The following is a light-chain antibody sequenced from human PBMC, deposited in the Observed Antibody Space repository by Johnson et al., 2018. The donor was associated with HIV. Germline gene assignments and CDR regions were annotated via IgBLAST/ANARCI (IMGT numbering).Light chain of an antibody. V-gene: IGLV1-51*01. Sequence: QSVLTQPPSVSAAPGQKVTISCSGSSSNICNNYVSWYQQLPGTAPKLLIYYNNKRPSGIPDRFSGSKSGTSATLGITGLQTGDEADYYCGTWDSSLSAYVFGTWTKVNVL. CDR2: YNN. J-gene: IGLJ1*01. CDR3: GTWDSSLSAYV. CDR1: SSNICNNY.